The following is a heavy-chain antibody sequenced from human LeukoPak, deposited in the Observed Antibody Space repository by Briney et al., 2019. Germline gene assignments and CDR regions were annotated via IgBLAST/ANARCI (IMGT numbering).Heavy chain of an antibody. CDR1: GFTFSSYA. J-gene: IGHJ4*02. Sequence: GESLKISCAASGFTFSSYAMSWVRQAPGKGLEWVSAISGSGGSTYYADSVKGRFTISRDNSKNTLYLQMNSLRAEDTAVYYCAKIWAPYGSGSLVDYWGQGTLVTVSS. CDR2: ISGSGGST. CDR3: AKIWAPYGSGSLVDY. D-gene: IGHD3-10*01. V-gene: IGHV3-23*01.